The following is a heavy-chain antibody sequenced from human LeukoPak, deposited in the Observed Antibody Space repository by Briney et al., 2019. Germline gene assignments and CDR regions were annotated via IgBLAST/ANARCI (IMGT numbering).Heavy chain of an antibody. D-gene: IGHD6-19*01. Sequence: GGSLRLSCAASGFTFSSYWMHWVRQAPGKGLVWVSGIGDSGANTYYADSVKGRFTISRDNSKNTLYLQMNSLRAEDTAVYYCYSSGWSGDYWGQGTLVTVSS. CDR1: GFTFSSYW. CDR2: IGDSGANT. CDR3: YSSGWSGDY. J-gene: IGHJ4*02. V-gene: IGHV3-23*01.